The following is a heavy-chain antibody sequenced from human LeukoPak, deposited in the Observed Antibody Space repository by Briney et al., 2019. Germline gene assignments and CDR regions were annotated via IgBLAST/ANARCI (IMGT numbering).Heavy chain of an antibody. V-gene: IGHV5-51*01. Sequence: GESLKISCKGSGYSFTSYWIGWVRQMPGKGLEWMGIIYPGDSDTRYSPSFQGQVTISADKSISTAYLQWSSLKASDTAMYYCARRLRYYSSTSCYGPYYFDYWGQGTLVTVSS. J-gene: IGHJ4*02. CDR3: ARRLRYYSSTSCYGPYYFDY. CDR1: GYSFTSYW. D-gene: IGHD2-2*01. CDR2: IYPGDSDT.